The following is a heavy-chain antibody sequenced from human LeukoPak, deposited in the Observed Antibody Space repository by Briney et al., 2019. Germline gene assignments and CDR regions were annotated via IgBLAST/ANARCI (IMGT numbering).Heavy chain of an antibody. CDR1: GFTFSSYW. CDR2: ISSSSSYI. D-gene: IGHD5-18*01. Sequence: PGGSLRLSCAASGFTFSSYWMNWVRQAPGKGLEWVSSISSSSSYIYYADSVKGRFTISRDNAKNSLYLQMNSLRAEDTAVYYCARDGYSYGPGAFDYWGQGTLVTVSS. J-gene: IGHJ4*02. CDR3: ARDGYSYGPGAFDY. V-gene: IGHV3-21*01.